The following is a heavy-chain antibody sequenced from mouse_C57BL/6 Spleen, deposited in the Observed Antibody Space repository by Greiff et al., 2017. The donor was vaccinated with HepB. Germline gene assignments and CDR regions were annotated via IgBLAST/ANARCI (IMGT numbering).Heavy chain of an antibody. Sequence: EVHLVESGGGLVQPGGSMKLSCVASGFTFSNYWMNWVRQSPEKGLEWVAQIRLKSDNYATHYAESVKGRFTISRDDSKSSVYLQMNNLRAEDTGIYYCTGIYYYGSSPFFGYWGQGTTLTVSS. CDR2: IRLKSDNYAT. CDR1: GFTFSNYW. CDR3: TGIYYYGSSPFFGY. D-gene: IGHD1-1*01. J-gene: IGHJ2*01. V-gene: IGHV6-3*01.